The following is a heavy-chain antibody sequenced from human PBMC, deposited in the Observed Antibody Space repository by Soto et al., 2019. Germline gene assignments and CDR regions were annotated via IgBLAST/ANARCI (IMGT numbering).Heavy chain of an antibody. D-gene: IGHD3-10*01. CDR2: ISWNSGSI. CDR3: AKGVYGSGSYYSTFDY. CDR1: GFTFDDYA. J-gene: IGHJ4*02. V-gene: IGHV3-9*01. Sequence: GGSLRLSCAASGFTFDDYAMRWVRQAPGKGLEWVSGISWNSGSIGYADSVKGRFTISRDNAKNSLYLQMNSLRAEDTALYYCAKGVYGSGSYYSTFDYWGQGTLVTVSS.